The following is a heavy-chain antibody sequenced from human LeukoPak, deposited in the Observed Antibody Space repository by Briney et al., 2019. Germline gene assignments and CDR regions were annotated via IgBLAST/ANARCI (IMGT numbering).Heavy chain of an antibody. J-gene: IGHJ3*02. CDR1: GGSLSSYY. D-gene: IGHD2-15*01. CDR2: IYTSGST. Sequence: SETLSLTCTVSGGSLSSYYWSWIRQPAGKGPEWIGRIYTSGSTNYNPSLKSRVTMSVDTSKNQFSLKLSSVTAADTAVYYCARDYFTRYCSGGSCYFDAFDIWGQGTMVTVSS. CDR3: ARDYFTRYCSGGSCYFDAFDI. V-gene: IGHV4-4*07.